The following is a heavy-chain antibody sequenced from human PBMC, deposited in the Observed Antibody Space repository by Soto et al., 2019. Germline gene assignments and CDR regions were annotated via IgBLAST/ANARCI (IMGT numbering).Heavy chain of an antibody. CDR1: GFTLSGLS. V-gene: IGHV3-74*01. CDR3: ARGWFGPDV. D-gene: IGHD3-10*01. J-gene: IGHJ6*04. Sequence: EVQLVESGGGLVQPGGSLRLSCAASGFTLSGLSMHWVRQAPGKGLVWVSGIDNAGTDSTYADSVKGRFTSSRDNAKNMLYLQMHSLGVEDPAVDYCARGWFGPDVWGKGTTVTVSS. CDR2: IDNAGTDS.